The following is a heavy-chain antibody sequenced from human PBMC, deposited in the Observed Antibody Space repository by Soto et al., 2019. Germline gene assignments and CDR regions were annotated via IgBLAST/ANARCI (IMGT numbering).Heavy chain of an antibody. J-gene: IGHJ4*02. CDR2: ISGSGGST. V-gene: IGHV3-23*01. D-gene: IGHD3-16*02. Sequence: EVQLLESGGGLVKPGGSLRLSCAASGFTFSSYAMSWVRQAPGKGLEWVSAISGSGGSTYYADSVKGRFTLSRDYSKNTLYLQMNSLRAEDKAVYYCSTGVTFGGVIVEDFDYWGQGSLVTGSS. CDR3: STGVTFGGVIVEDFDY. CDR1: GFTFSSYA.